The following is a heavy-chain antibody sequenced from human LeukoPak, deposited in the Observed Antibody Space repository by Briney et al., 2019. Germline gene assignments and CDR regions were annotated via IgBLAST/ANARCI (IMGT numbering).Heavy chain of an antibody. CDR3: ARVAAAGTSFDY. V-gene: IGHV1-69*06. Sequence: SVKVSCKASGYTFTGYYMHWVRQAPGQGLEWMGGIIPIFGTANYAQKFQGRVTITADKSTSTAYMELSSLRSEDTAVYYCARVAAAGTSFDYWGQGTLVTVSS. CDR1: GYTFTGYY. D-gene: IGHD6-13*01. J-gene: IGHJ4*02. CDR2: IIPIFGTA.